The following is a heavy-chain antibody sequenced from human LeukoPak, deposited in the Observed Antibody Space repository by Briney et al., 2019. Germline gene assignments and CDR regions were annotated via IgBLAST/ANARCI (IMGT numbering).Heavy chain of an antibody. CDR3: ARGGPITMVLFYYYYGMDV. J-gene: IGHJ6*02. CDR1: GGSFSGYY. Sequence: SETLSLTCAVYGGSFSGYYWSWIRQPPGKGLEWIGEINHSGSTNYNPSLKSRVTISVDTSKNQFSLKLSSVTAADTAVYYCARGGPITMVLFYYYYGMDVWGQGTTVTVSS. CDR2: INHSGST. D-gene: IGHD3-10*01. V-gene: IGHV4-34*01.